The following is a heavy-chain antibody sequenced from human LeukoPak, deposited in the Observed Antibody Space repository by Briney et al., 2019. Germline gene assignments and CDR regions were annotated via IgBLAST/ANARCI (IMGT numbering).Heavy chain of an antibody. D-gene: IGHD3-22*01. V-gene: IGHV3-21*01. CDR3: ARDSRKSGSGYYGGGTHERDY. J-gene: IGHJ4*02. Sequence: GGSLRLSCAASGFTLSSYSMNWVRQAPGKGLEWVSSISSSSSYIYYADSVKGRFTISRDNAKNSLYLQMNSLRAEDTAVYYCARDSRKSGSGYYGGGTHERDYWGQGTLVTVSS. CDR2: ISSSSSYI. CDR1: GFTLSSYS.